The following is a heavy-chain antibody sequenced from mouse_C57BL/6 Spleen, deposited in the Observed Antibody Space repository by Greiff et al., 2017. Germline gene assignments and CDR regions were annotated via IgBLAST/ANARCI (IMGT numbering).Heavy chain of an antibody. CDR3: SRSRYYGSSSYAMDY. V-gene: IGHV1-26*01. J-gene: IGHJ4*01. CDR1: GYTFTDYY. D-gene: IGHD1-1*01. CDR2: INPNNGGT. Sequence: EVQLQQSGPELVKPGASVKLSCKASGYTFTDYYMNWVKQSHGKSLEWIGDINPNNGGTSYNQKFKGKATLTVDKSSSTAYMELRSLTSEDSAVYYCSRSRYYGSSSYAMDYWGQGTSVTVSS.